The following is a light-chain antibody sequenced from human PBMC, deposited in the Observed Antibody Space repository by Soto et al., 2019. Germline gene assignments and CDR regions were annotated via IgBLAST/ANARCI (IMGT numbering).Light chain of an antibody. CDR1: TSDVGGFDS. V-gene: IGLV2-14*01. CDR2: EVS. CDR3: SSYTTSNTWL. J-gene: IGLJ3*02. Sequence: QSVLTQPASVSGSPGQSITISCTATTSDVGGFDSVSWYQQHPGTAPRVIIYEVSNRPSGVSYRFSGSKSANTASLTISGLQADDEADYYCSSYTTSNTWLFGGGNKLTVL.